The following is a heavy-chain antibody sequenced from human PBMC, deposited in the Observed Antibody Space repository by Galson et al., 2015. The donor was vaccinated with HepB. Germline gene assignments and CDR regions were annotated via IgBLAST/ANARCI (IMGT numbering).Heavy chain of an antibody. CDR3: ASGGSVVVPAAGYGMDV. CDR1: GGSISSSSYY. Sequence: LSLTCTVSGGSISSSSYYWGWIRQPPGKGLEWIGSIYYSGSTYYNPSLKSRVTISVDASKNQFSLKLSSVTAADTAVYYCASGGSVVVPAAGYGMDVWGQGTTVTVSS. J-gene: IGHJ6*02. CDR2: IYYSGST. V-gene: IGHV4-39*01. D-gene: IGHD2-2*01.